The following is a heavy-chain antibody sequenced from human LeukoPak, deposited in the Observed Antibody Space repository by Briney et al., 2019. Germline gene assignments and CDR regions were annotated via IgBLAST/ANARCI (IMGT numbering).Heavy chain of an antibody. D-gene: IGHD3-22*01. CDR2: ISYDGSNK. J-gene: IGHJ3*02. Sequence: TISSYYWGWIRQPPGKGLEWVAVISYDGSNKYYADSVKGRFTISRDNSKNTLYLQMNSLRAEDTAVYYCAKDYYDSSGYLINDAFDIWGQGTMVTVSS. CDR3: AKDYYDSSGYLINDAFDI. V-gene: IGHV3-30*18. CDR1: TISSYY.